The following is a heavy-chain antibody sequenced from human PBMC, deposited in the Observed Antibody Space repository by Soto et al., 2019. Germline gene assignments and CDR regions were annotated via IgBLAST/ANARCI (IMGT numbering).Heavy chain of an antibody. D-gene: IGHD2-21*02. CDR2: INPNSGGT. CDR1: GYTFTGYY. V-gene: IGHV1-2*04. CDR3: ARGNGGNSGKYYYYFYGMDV. Sequence: ASVKVSCKASGYTFTGYYMHWVRQAPGQGLEWMGWINPNSGGTNYAQKFQGWVTMTRDTSISTAYMELSRLRSDDTAVYYCARGNGGNSGKYYYYFYGMDVWGQGTTVTVSS. J-gene: IGHJ6*02.